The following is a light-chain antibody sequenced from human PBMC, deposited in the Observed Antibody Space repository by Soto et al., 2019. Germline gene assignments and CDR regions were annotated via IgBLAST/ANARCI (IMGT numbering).Light chain of an antibody. CDR2: GAS. V-gene: IGKV3-20*01. CDR3: QQYGSSPST. CDR1: QRVSSSY. J-gene: IGKJ2*01. Sequence: EIVLTQSPGTLSLSPGERATLSCRASQRVSSSYLAWYQQTPGQAPRLLIYGASSRATGIPDRFSGSGSGTDFTLTISRPEPEDFAVYYCQQYGSSPSTFGQGTKLEIK.